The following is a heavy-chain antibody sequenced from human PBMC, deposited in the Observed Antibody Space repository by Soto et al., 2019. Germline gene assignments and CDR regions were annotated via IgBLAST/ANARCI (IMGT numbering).Heavy chain of an antibody. Sequence: GGSLRLSCTASGFTFSNNAMSWVRQAPGKGPEWVSGISGSGGDTYYADSVKGRFTISRDDSRNTLYLQMNGLRAEDTALYYCAKKEMAKIGVPYYYDSWGQGILVTVSS. CDR1: GFTFSNNA. D-gene: IGHD2-8*01. CDR2: ISGSGGDT. CDR3: AKKEMAKIGVPYYYDS. J-gene: IGHJ4*02. V-gene: IGHV3-23*01.